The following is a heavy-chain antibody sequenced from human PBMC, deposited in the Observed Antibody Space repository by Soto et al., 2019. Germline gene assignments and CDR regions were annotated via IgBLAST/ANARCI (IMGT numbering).Heavy chain of an antibody. J-gene: IGHJ4*02. CDR2: MQPSTGRT. CDR3: ARGVSAGVDY. Sequence: ASVKVSCKASGYSFTSLDINWVRQTAGQGLEWMGWMQPSTGRTGYAQKFQGRVTMTRDTSINTAYMELTTLTSDDTAFHYCARGVSAGVDYWGQGTLVTVSS. CDR1: GYSFTSLD. V-gene: IGHV1-8*01. D-gene: IGHD1-26*01.